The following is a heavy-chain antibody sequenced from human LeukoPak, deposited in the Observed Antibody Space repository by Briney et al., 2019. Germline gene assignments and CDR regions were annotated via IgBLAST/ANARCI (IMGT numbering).Heavy chain of an antibody. V-gene: IGHV4-30-4*01. CDR1: GGSISSGDYY. CDR3: ARAETTVTKEHDLRGKIFDY. Sequence: PSETLSLTCTVSGGSISSGDYYWSWIRQPPGKGLEWIGYIYYSGSTYYNPSLKSRVTISVDTSKNQFSLKLSSVTAADTAVYYCARAETTVTKEHDLRGKIFDYWGQGTLVTVSS. J-gene: IGHJ4*02. D-gene: IGHD4-17*01. CDR2: IYYSGST.